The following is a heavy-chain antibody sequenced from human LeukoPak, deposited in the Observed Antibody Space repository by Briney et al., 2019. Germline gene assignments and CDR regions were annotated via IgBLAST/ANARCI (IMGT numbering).Heavy chain of an antibody. CDR2: INHSGST. CDR3: ARSGVRGVRGYY. J-gene: IGHJ4*02. Sequence: SETLSLTCAVYGGSLSGYYWSWIRQPPGKGLEWIGEINHSGSTNYNPSLKSRVTISVDTSKNQFSLKLSSVTAADTAAYYCARSGVRGVRGYYWGQGTLVTVSS. CDR1: GGSLSGYY. D-gene: IGHD3-10*01. V-gene: IGHV4-34*01.